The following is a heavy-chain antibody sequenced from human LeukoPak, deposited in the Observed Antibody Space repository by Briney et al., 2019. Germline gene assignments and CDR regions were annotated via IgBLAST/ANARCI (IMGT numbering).Heavy chain of an antibody. CDR3: ASPAPYSRCWYVLDY. CDR1: GYTFTSYG. V-gene: IGHV1-18*01. CDR2: ISAYNGNT. J-gene: IGHJ4*02. Sequence: ASVKVSCKASGYTFTSYGISWVRQAPGQGLEWMGWISAYNGNTNYAQKLQGRVTMTTDTSTSTAYMELRSLRADDTAVYYCASPAPYSRCWYVLDYWGQGTLVTVSS. D-gene: IGHD6-13*01.